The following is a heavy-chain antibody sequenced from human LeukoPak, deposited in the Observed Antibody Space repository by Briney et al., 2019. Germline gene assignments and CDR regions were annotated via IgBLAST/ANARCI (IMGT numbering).Heavy chain of an antibody. Sequence: PSETLSLTCAVYGGSFSGYYWSWIRQPPGKGLEWIGEINHSGSTNYNPSLKSRVTISVDTSENQFSLKLSSVTAADTAVYYCARAIITIFGVVTVFDYWGQGTLVTASS. J-gene: IGHJ4*02. CDR3: ARAIITIFGVVTVFDY. CDR2: INHSGST. CDR1: GGSFSGYY. D-gene: IGHD3-3*01. V-gene: IGHV4-34*01.